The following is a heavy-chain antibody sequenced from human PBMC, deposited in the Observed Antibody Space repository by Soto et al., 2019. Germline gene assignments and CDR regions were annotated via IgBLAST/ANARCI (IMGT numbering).Heavy chain of an antibody. CDR3: AKGAPHYYDSSGYAFFDY. J-gene: IGHJ4*02. D-gene: IGHD3-22*01. V-gene: IGHV3-23*01. CDR2: ISGSGGST. CDR1: GFTFSSYA. Sequence: GGSLRLSCAASGFTFSSYAMSWVRQAPGKGLEWVSAISGSGGSTYYADSVKGRFTISRDNSKNTLYLQMNSLRAEDTAVYYCAKGAPHYYDSSGYAFFDYWGQGTLVTVSS.